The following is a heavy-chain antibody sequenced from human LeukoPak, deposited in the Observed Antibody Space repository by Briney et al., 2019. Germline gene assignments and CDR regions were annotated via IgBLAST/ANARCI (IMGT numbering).Heavy chain of an antibody. Sequence: RAWVKVSCKACGGTFRSYAISWVRQAPGQGLEWMGGIIPIFGTANYAQKLQGRVTITADESTSTAYMELSSLRSEDTAVYYCATEMMNDSSGYRRLRYFDYWGQGTLVTVSS. CDR3: ATEMMNDSSGYRRLRYFDY. D-gene: IGHD3-22*01. CDR1: GGTFRSYA. CDR2: IIPIFGTA. V-gene: IGHV1-69*01. J-gene: IGHJ4*02.